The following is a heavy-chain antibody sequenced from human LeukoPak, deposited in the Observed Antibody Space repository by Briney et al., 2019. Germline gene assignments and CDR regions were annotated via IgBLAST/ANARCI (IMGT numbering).Heavy chain of an antibody. D-gene: IGHD6-19*01. Sequence: SETLSLTCAVYGGSFTTSWWSWIRQAPGKGLEWIGEINHRGSTNYNPSLKSRVTISLDTPNSQFSLSLSFLTAADTATYYCQGVPLGYSSGWTSDYSYMDVWGKGTPVTVS. J-gene: IGHJ6*03. V-gene: IGHV4-34*01. CDR3: QGVPLGYSSGWTSDYSYMDV. CDR2: INHRGST. CDR1: GGSFTTSW.